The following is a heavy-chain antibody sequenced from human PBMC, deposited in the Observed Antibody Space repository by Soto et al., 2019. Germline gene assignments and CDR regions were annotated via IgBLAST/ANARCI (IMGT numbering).Heavy chain of an antibody. CDR3: VRGGGGSQLEQ. J-gene: IGHJ4*02. D-gene: IGHD2-15*01. Sequence: GGSLRLSCPTSGFPFSDYYMSWIRQAPGKGLEWLSHISPKSTYRNYADSVKSRFTISRDNTKSSLFLQMNSLGVEGTAVYYYVRGGGGSQLEQWGQGVLVTVS. CDR2: ISPKSTYR. V-gene: IGHV3-11*06. CDR1: GFPFSDYY.